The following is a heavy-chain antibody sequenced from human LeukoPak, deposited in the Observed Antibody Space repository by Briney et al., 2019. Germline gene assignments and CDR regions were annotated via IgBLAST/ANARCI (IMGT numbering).Heavy chain of an antibody. D-gene: IGHD2-15*01. V-gene: IGHV3-21*01. CDR3: ARQYCSGGSCYLTTDY. CDR2: ISSGSDYI. J-gene: IGHJ4*02. Sequence: GGSLRLSCAASGFTFSSYSMDWVRQAPGKGLEWVSLISSGSDYIYYADSVKGRYTISRDNATNSLYLQMNSLRAEDTAVYYCARQYCSGGSCYLTTDYWGQGTLVTVSS. CDR1: GFTFSSYS.